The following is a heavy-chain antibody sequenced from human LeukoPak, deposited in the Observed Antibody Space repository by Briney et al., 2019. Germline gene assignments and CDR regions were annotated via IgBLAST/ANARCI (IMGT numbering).Heavy chain of an antibody. V-gene: IGHV3-7*03. Sequence: PGGSLRLSCAASGFTLSNHWMIWVRQAPGKGLECVANIKQDGIEKYYLDSVKGRFTISRDNSKNTLYLQMNSLRADDTAVYYCAKADSGSYYFDYWGQGTLVTVSS. CDR3: AKADSGSYYFDY. D-gene: IGHD1-26*01. J-gene: IGHJ4*02. CDR2: IKQDGIEK. CDR1: GFTLSNHW.